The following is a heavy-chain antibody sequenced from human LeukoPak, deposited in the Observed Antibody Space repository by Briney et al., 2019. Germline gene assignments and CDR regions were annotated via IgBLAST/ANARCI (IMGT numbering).Heavy chain of an antibody. D-gene: IGHD3-22*01. J-gene: IGHJ4*02. CDR1: GFTFSTYE. Sequence: GGSLRLSCEASGFTFSTYEMNWVRQTPGKGLGWVSCIGSSGSTIYYADSVKGRFTISRDNSKNTLYLQMNSLRAEDTAVYYCAKGMYYYDSSGYSKLDYWGQGTLVTVSS. CDR3: AKGMYYYDSSGYSKLDY. V-gene: IGHV3-48*03. CDR2: IGSSGSTI.